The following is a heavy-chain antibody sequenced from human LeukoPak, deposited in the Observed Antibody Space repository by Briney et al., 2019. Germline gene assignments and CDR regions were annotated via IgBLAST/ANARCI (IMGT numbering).Heavy chain of an antibody. CDR3: AKATREDYDFWSGYGGKRYYFDY. CDR1: GFTYSSYA. J-gene: IGHJ4*02. Sequence: PGGSPRLSCAASGFTYSSYAMSWVRQAPEKGLEWVSAISGSGGSTYYADSVKGRFTISRDNSKNTLYLQMNSLRAEDTAVYYCAKATREDYDFWSGYGGKRYYFDYWGQGTLVTVSS. CDR2: ISGSGGST. D-gene: IGHD3-3*01. V-gene: IGHV3-23*01.